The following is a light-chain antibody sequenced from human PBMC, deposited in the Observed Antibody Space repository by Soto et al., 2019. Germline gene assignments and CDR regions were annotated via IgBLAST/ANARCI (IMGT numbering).Light chain of an antibody. CDR2: EVT. J-gene: IGLJ1*01. V-gene: IGLV2-14*01. CDR3: SSRTSSTSYV. Sequence: QSALTQPASVSGSPGQSITISCTGTSSDVGGYNYVSWYQQYPGKAPKLMIYEVTNRPSGVSNRFSGSKSGDTASLTISGLQAEDEADYYCSSRTSSTSYVFGTGTKVTVL. CDR1: SSDVGGYNY.